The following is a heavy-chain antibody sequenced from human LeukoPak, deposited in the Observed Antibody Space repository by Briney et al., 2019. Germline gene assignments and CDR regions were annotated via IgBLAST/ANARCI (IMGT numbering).Heavy chain of an antibody. CDR1: GFTFSSYS. CDR3: ARCGGDCYAHTKNYYYYGMDV. J-gene: IGHJ6*02. Sequence: GGSLRLSCAASGFTFSSYSMNWIRQAPEKGLEWVSSISSSSSYIYYADSVKGRFIISRDNAKNSLYLQMNSLRAEDTAVYYCARCGGDCYAHTKNYYYYGMDVWGQGTTVTVSS. CDR2: ISSSSSYI. D-gene: IGHD2-21*02. V-gene: IGHV3-21*01.